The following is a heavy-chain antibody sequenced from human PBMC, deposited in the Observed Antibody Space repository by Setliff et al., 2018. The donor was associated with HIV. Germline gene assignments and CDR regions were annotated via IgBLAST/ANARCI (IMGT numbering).Heavy chain of an antibody. CDR2: IYYSGST. V-gene: IGHV4-39*07. CDR3: AKRTFGSGRLDP. D-gene: IGHD3-16*01. J-gene: IGHJ5*02. Sequence: SETLSLTCTVSAGSIRSSTYYWAWIRQPPGKGLEWIGTIYYSGSTYYNPSLKSRATISMDTSKNQFSLNLNSVTATDTAVYYCAKRTFGSGRLDPWGQGTLVTVSS. CDR1: AGSIRSSTYY.